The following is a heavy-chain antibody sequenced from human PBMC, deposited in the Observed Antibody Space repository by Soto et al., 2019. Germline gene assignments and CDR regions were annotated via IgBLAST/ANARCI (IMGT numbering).Heavy chain of an antibody. CDR2: IIPILGIA. D-gene: IGHD6-13*01. Sequence: ASVKVSCKASGGTFSSYTISWVRQAPGQGLEWMGGIIPILGIANYAQKFQGRVTITAAKSTSTAYMGPSSLGSEDTAVYYCASPLGVIAAAGTGDAFDIWGQGTMVTVSS. J-gene: IGHJ3*02. CDR1: GGTFSSYT. CDR3: ASPLGVIAAAGTGDAFDI. V-gene: IGHV1-69*10.